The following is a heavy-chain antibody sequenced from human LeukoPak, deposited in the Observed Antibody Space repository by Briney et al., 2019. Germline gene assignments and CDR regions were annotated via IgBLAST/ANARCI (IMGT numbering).Heavy chain of an antibody. CDR1: GFTFSSYE. CDR2: ISSSGSTI. J-gene: IGHJ4*02. CDR3: ARLYDSSGYYYSHFDY. V-gene: IGHV3-48*03. Sequence: GGSLRLSCAASGFTFSSYEMNWVRQAPGKGLEWVSYISSSGSTIYYADSVKGRFTISRDNAKNSLYLQMNSLRAEDTAVYYCARLYDSSGYYYSHFDYWGQGTLVTVSS. D-gene: IGHD3-22*01.